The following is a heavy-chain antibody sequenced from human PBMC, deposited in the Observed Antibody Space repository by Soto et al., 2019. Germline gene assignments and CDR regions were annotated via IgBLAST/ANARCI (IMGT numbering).Heavy chain of an antibody. CDR1: GASISGSYYY. Sequence: SETLSLTCAVSGASISGSYYYWAWLRQSPGKGPEWIGSVFYTGFTSYNPSLESRVSVSVDTSKSQFSLKLSAVTAADTAVYYCATSQRGYNWNYFDHWGQGALVTVSS. D-gene: IGHD1-20*01. V-gene: IGHV4-39*01. CDR3: ATSQRGYNWNYFDH. J-gene: IGHJ4*02. CDR2: VFYTGFT.